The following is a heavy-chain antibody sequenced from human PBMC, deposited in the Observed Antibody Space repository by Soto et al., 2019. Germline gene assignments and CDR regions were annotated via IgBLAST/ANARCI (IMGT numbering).Heavy chain of an antibody. V-gene: IGHV1-8*01. Sequence: GASVKVSCKASGYTFTSYDINWVRQATGQGLEWMGWMNPNSGNTVYAQKFQGRVTMTRSTSISTAYMELSSLRSEDTAVYYCARDQTNYGMEVWGQGTTVTVSS. CDR2: MNPNSGNT. CDR3: ARDQTNYGMEV. J-gene: IGHJ6*02. CDR1: GYTFTSYD.